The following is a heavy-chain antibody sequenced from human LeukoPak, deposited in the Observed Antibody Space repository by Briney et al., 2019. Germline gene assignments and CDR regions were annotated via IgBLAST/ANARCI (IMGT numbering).Heavy chain of an antibody. J-gene: IGHJ4*02. CDR1: GGSISSSSYY. CDR2: IYYSEST. CDR3: ARHFLTRGNEVTTPPDY. Sequence: SETLSLTCTVSGGSISSSSYYWGWIRQPPGKGLEWIGCIYYSESTYYNPSRESRVPISVNTSKNQFALKLSSVNAADTAVYYCARHFLTRGNEVTTPPDYWGQGNLVTVSS. V-gene: IGHV4-39*01. D-gene: IGHD4-17*01.